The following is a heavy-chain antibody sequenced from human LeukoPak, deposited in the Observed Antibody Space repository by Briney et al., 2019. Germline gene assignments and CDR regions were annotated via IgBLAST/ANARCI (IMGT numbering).Heavy chain of an antibody. CDR1: GGSISSGGYY. CDR2: IYHSGST. CDR3: ARGGDILTGYLMYFDY. J-gene: IGHJ4*02. Sequence: SQTLSLTCTVSGGSISSGGYYWSWIRQPPGKGLEWIGYIYHSGSTYYNPSLKSRVTISVDRSKNQFSLKLSSVTAADTAVYYCARGGDILTGYLMYFDYWGQGTLVTVSS. V-gene: IGHV4-30-2*01. D-gene: IGHD3-9*01.